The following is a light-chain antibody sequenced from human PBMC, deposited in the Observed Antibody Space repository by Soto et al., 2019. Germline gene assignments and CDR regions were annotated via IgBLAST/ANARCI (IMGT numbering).Light chain of an antibody. Sequence: QSAVTQPPSASGSPGQSVTISCTGTKNDVGFYDFVSWYQHHPGKAPRLIIYEVVQRPSGVPDRFSGSKSGNTASLTVSGLQAADEADYFCKSYAGSNTYVFGSGTKLTVL. J-gene: IGLJ1*01. V-gene: IGLV2-8*01. CDR3: KSYAGSNTYV. CDR1: KNDVGFYDF. CDR2: EVV.